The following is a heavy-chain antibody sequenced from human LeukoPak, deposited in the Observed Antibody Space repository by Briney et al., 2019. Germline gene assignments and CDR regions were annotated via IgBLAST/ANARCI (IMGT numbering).Heavy chain of an antibody. CDR1: GYSFTGYY. CDR2: INPNSGGT. V-gene: IGHV1-2*02. J-gene: IGHJ4*02. CDR3: ARLYSSGWYGSGRFDY. Sequence: GASVKVSCKASGYSFTGYYMHWVRQAPGQGLEWMGWINPNSGGTNYAQKFQGRVTMTRDTSISTAYMELSRLRADDTAEYYCARLYSSGWYGSGRFDYWGQGTLVTVSS. D-gene: IGHD6-19*01.